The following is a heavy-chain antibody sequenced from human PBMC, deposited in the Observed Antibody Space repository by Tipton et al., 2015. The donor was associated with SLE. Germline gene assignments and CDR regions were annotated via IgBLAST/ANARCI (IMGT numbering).Heavy chain of an antibody. J-gene: IGHJ4*02. CDR2: INHSGST. D-gene: IGHD2-2*01. Sequence: TLSLTCTVSGGSISGYYWSWIRQPPGKGLEWIGEINHSGSTNYNPSLKSRVTISVDTSKNQFSLKLRSVTAADTAVYYCARDVLTIVVVPAVVSASDYFDYWGQGTLVTVSS. CDR3: ARDVLTIVVVPAVVSASDYFDY. V-gene: IGHV4-34*01. CDR1: GGSISGYY.